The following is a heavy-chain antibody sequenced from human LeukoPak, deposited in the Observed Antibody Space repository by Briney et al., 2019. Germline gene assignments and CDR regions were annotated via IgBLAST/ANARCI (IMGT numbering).Heavy chain of an antibody. CDR3: ARGAGYNWNY. J-gene: IGHJ4*02. D-gene: IGHD1-20*01. CDR1: GGSISSYY. V-gene: IGHV4-59*01. Sequence: SETLSLTCTVSGGSISSYYWSWIRQPPGKGLEWIGYIYYNGSTNYNPSLKSRVTISVDTSKNQFSLKLSSVTAADTAVYYCARGAGYNWNYWGQGTLVTVSS. CDR2: IYYNGST.